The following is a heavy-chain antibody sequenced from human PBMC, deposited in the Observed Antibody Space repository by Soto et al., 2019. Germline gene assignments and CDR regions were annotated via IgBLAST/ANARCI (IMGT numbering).Heavy chain of an antibody. CDR1: GFTFNNYA. Sequence: SGGSLRLSCAASGFTFNNYAMSWVRQAPGKGLEWVSTISGSGGSIYYADSVKGRFTISRDNSKSTLYLQMNSLRADDTAVYYCARLRGYCSSTSCSYYYYMDVWGKGTTVTVSS. V-gene: IGHV3-23*01. CDR3: ARLRGYCSSTSCSYYYYMDV. CDR2: ISGSGGSI. D-gene: IGHD2-2*01. J-gene: IGHJ6*03.